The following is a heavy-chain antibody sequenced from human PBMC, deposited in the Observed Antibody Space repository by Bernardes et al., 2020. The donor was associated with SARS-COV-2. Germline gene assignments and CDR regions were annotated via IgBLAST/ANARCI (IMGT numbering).Heavy chain of an antibody. D-gene: IGHD6-6*01. CDR3: ARGTIAARRWRENNWFDS. CDR1: GGSFSDSS. J-gene: IGHJ5*01. Sequence: SETLSLTCTVSGGSFSDSSWSWIRQPPGKGLEWIGYFYSRGPTASNPSLKSRVAISVDTSKNQFSLHLSSVTAADTAIYYCARGTIAARRWRENNWFDSWGQGTLVTVSS. V-gene: IGHV4-59*01. CDR2: FYSRGPT.